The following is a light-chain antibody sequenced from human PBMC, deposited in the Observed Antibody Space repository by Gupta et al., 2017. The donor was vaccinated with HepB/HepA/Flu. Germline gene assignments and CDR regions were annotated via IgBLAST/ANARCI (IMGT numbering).Light chain of an antibody. CDR2: KVS. V-gene: IGKV2-30*01. J-gene: IGKJ1*01. CDR3: MQGTNWPRT. Sequence: DVVMTQSPLSLPVTLGQSASISCRSSRSLVFSDGNTYLNWFQQKPGQSPRRLIYKVSNRDSGVPERFSGSGSGTDFTLQISRVEAEDVGVYYCMQGTNWPRTFGQGTKVEI. CDR1: RSLVFSDGNTY.